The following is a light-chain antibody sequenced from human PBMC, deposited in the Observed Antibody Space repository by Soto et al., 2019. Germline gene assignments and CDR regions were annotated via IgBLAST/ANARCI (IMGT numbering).Light chain of an antibody. CDR3: SSYTSSSTLG. J-gene: IGLJ1*01. Sequence: QSALTQPASVSGSPGQSITISCTGTSSDVGGYNYVSWYQQHQGKAPKLMSYDVSNRPSGVSNRFSGSKSGNTSSLTISGIQAEDEAAYFCSSYTSSSTLGFGTGTKLTVL. CDR1: SSDVGGYNY. V-gene: IGLV2-14*01. CDR2: DVS.